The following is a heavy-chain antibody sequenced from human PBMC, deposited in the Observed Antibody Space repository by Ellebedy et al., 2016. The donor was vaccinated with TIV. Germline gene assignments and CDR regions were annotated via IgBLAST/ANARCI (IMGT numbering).Heavy chain of an antibody. V-gene: IGHV3-53*01. CDR2: IYNIHNT. J-gene: IGHJ4*02. Sequence: GGSLRLXXAASGFTVINNYMSWVRQAPGRGPEWVSLIYNIHNTYYADSVKGRFTISTDSSKNTLYLQMDSLSAEDTALYYCVRDQNVWGQGTLVTVSS. CDR3: VRDQNV. CDR1: GFTVINNY.